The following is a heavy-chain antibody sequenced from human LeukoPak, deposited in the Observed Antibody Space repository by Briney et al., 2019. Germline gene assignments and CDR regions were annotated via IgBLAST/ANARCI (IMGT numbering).Heavy chain of an antibody. CDR2: IIPIFGTA. CDR3: ARDYADGSGSYAFDY. J-gene: IGHJ4*02. D-gene: IGHD3-10*01. V-gene: IGHV1-69*05. CDR1: GGTFSSYA. Sequence: GASVTVSCKASGGTFSSYAISWVRQAPGQGLEWMGGIIPIFGTANYAQKFQGRVTMTRDMSTSTVYMELSSLRSEDTAVYYCARDYADGSGSYAFDYWGQGTLVTVSS.